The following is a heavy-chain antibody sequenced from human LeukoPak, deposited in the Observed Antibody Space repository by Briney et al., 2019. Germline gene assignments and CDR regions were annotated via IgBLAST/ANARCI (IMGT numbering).Heavy chain of an antibody. CDR3: ATGSYQNGNYYYMDV. CDR2: IIPIFGTA. J-gene: IGHJ6*03. Sequence: GASVKVSCKASGGTFSSYAISWVRQAPGQGLEWMGGIIPIFGTANFAQNFRGRVTITTDESTSTAYMELSSLRSEDTAVYYCATGSYQNGNYYYMDVWGKGTTVTVSS. V-gene: IGHV1-69*05. CDR1: GGTFSSYA. D-gene: IGHD1-14*01.